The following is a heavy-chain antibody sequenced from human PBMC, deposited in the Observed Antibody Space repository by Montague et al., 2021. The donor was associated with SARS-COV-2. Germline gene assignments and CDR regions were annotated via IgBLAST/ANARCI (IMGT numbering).Heavy chain of an antibody. D-gene: IGHD6-19*01. CDR1: GGSSSGYY. Sequence: SETLSLTCAVYGGSSSGYYWSWIRQPPGKGLEWIGEINHSGSTNYNPSLKSRVTISVDTSKNQFSLKLCSVTAADTAVYCCARDAAVAGIDYWGQGTLVTVSS. V-gene: IGHV4-34*01. J-gene: IGHJ4*02. CDR3: ARDAAVAGIDY. CDR2: INHSGST.